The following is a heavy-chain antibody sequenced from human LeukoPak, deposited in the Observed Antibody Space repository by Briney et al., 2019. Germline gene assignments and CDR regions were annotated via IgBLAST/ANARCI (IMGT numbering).Heavy chain of an antibody. CDR2: IYYSESA. Sequence: SETLSLTCTVSGASITRGDYCCSWIRQPPGKGLEWIGYIYYSESAYYNPSLMSRLTISIDTSKNQFSLKLSSVTAGDTAVYYCARGRKRFLEWLLYPRAFDIWGQGTMVTVSS. V-gene: IGHV4-30-4*02. J-gene: IGHJ3*02. CDR1: GASITRGDYC. CDR3: ARGRKRFLEWLLYPRAFDI. D-gene: IGHD3-3*01.